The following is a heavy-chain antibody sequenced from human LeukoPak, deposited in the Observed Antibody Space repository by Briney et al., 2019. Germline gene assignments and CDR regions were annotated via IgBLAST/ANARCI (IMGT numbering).Heavy chain of an antibody. V-gene: IGHV3-23*01. CDR3: AKDSRRGYSYGPAAY. Sequence: PGGSLRLSCAASAFTFSSYAMSWVRQAPGKGLEWVSAISGSGGSTYYADSVKGRFTISRDNSKNTLYLQMNSLRAEDTAVYYCAKDSRRGYSYGPAAYWGQGTLVTVAS. CDR2: ISGSGGST. J-gene: IGHJ4*02. CDR1: AFTFSSYA. D-gene: IGHD5-18*01.